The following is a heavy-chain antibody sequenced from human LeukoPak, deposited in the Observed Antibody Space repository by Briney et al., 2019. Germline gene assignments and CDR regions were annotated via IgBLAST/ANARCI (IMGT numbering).Heavy chain of an antibody. CDR3: VRRVRYFGQNDY. CDR1: GASMSDYY. J-gene: IGHJ4*02. V-gene: IGHV4-59*08. D-gene: IGHD3-9*01. CDR2: IYYTGST. Sequence: SETLSLTCTVSGASMSDYYWSWIRQPPGKGLEWIGYIYYTGSTNYNPSLRSRVTMSVDTSKNQISLKLSSVTAADSAVYYCVRRVRYFGQNDYWGQGTLVTVSS.